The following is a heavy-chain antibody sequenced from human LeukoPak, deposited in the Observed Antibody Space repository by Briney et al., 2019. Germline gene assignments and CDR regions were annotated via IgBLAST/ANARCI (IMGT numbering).Heavy chain of an antibody. V-gene: IGHV1-18*01. CDR1: GYTFTSYG. CDR2: ISAHNGNT. D-gene: IGHD2-15*01. J-gene: IGHJ4*02. Sequence: ASVKVSCKASGYTFTSYGISWVRQAPGQGLEWMGWISAHNGNTNYAQKLQGRVTMTTDTSTSTAYMELRSLRSDDTAVYYCARDCSGGSCYDTFGGYWGQGTLVTVSS. CDR3: ARDCSGGSCYDTFGGY.